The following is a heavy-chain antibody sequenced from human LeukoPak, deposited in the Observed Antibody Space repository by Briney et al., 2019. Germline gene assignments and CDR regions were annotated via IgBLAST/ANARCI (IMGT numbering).Heavy chain of an antibody. CDR3: ARTVVYSTSSPYYYGMDV. Sequence: SVKVSCKASGGTFISYAISWVRQAPGQGLEWMGGIIPICGTANYAQKFQGRVTITADESTSTAYMELSSLRSEDTAVYYCARTVVYSTSSPYYYGMDVWGQGTTVTVSS. D-gene: IGHD6-6*01. CDR1: GGTFISYA. CDR2: IIPICGTA. J-gene: IGHJ6*02. V-gene: IGHV1-69*13.